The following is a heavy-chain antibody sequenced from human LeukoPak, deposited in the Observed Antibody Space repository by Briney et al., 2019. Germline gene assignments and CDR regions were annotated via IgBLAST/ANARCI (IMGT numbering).Heavy chain of an antibody. CDR3: AKMQGYFDY. CDR1: GFTFSSYA. V-gene: IGHV3-23*01. J-gene: IGHJ4*02. CDR2: ISGSGGSK. Sequence: GGSLGLSCAASGFTFSSYAMNWVRQAPGKGLEWVSTISGSGGSKHYADSVRGRFTISRDNSKNTLYLQMNSLRAEDTAVYYCAKMQGYFDYWGQGTLVTVSS.